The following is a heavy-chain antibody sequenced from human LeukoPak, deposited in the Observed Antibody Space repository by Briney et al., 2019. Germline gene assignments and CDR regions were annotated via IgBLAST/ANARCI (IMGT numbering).Heavy chain of an antibody. CDR2: ISSSGSTI. CDR1: GFTFSSYE. D-gene: IGHD5-18*01. CDR3: ARERADYSYCQYVGDYFDY. Sequence: GGSLRLSCAASGFTFSSYEMNWVRQAPGKGLEWVSYISSSGSTIYYADSVKGRFTISRDNAKSSLYLQMNSLRAEDTAVYYCARERADYSYCQYVGDYFDYWGQGTLVTVAS. V-gene: IGHV3-48*03. J-gene: IGHJ4*02.